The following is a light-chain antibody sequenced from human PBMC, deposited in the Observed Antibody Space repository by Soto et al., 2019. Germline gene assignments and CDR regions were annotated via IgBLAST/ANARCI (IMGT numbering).Light chain of an antibody. Sequence: QSALTQPPSASGSPGQSVTISCTGTSSDVGGYNYVSWYQQNPGKAPELMIYEVSKRPSGVPDRFSGSKSGNTASLTVSGLQAEDEADYYCSSYAGSLYVFGTGTKLTVL. V-gene: IGLV2-8*01. CDR3: SSYAGSLYV. CDR2: EVS. CDR1: SSDVGGYNY. J-gene: IGLJ1*01.